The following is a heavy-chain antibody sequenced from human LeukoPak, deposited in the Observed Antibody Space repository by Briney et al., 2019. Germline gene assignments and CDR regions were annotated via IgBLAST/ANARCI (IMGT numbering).Heavy chain of an antibody. Sequence: GGSLRLSCAASGFTFSSYAMSWVRQAPGKGLEWVSAISGSGGSTYYADSVKGRFTISRDNSKNTLYLQMNGLRAEDTAVYYCAGRYDSSGYVDYWGQGTLVTVSS. CDR1: GFTFSSYA. CDR3: AGRYDSSGYVDY. D-gene: IGHD3-22*01. CDR2: ISGSGGST. V-gene: IGHV3-23*01. J-gene: IGHJ4*02.